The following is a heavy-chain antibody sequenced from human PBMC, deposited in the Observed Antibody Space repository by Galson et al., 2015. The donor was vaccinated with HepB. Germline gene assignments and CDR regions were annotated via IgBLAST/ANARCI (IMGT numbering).Heavy chain of an antibody. J-gene: IGHJ5*02. V-gene: IGHV3-7*01. CDR2: IKQDGSEK. Sequence: SLRLSCAASGFTFSSYWMSWVRQAPGKGLEWVANIKQDGSEKYYVDSVKGRFTISRDNAKNSLYLQMNSLRAEDTAVYYCARRGSSWYQWFDPWGQGTLVTVSS. CDR3: ARRGSSWYQWFDP. CDR1: GFTFSSYW. D-gene: IGHD6-13*01.